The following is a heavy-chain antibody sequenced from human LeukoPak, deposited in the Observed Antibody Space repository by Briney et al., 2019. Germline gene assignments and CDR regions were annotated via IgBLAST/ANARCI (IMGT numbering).Heavy chain of an antibody. CDR2: ISYDGRTK. J-gene: IGHJ4*02. D-gene: IGHD6-25*01. CDR3: ARGLAAAGSYYFDY. V-gene: IGHV3-30*03. CDR1: GFSFSYFA. Sequence: PGGSLRLSCAASGFSFSYFAMHWVRQAPGKGLEWVAVISYDGRTKIYADSVKDRFTFSRDNSQNTIYLQMDSLRAEDTAVYHCARGLAAAGSYYFDYWGQGTLVSVSS.